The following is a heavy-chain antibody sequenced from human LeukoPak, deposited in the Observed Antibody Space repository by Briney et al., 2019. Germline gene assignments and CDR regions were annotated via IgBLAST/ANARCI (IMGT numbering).Heavy chain of an antibody. J-gene: IGHJ6*03. V-gene: IGHV4-59*01. CDR2: IYYSGST. CDR1: GGSISSYY. Sequence: SETLSLTCTVSGGSISSYYWGWIRQPPGKGLEWIGNIYYSGSTNYNPSLKSRVTISVDTSKNQFSLKLSSVTAADTAVYYCTRGSIAYYYMDDWGKGTTVTISS. CDR3: TRGSIAYYYMDD. D-gene: IGHD3-22*01.